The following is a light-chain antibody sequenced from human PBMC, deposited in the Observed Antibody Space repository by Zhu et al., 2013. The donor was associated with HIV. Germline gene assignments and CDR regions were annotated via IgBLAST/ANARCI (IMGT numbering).Light chain of an antibody. CDR2: RNN. J-gene: IGLJ2*01. Sequence: QSVLTQPPSASETPGQRVTISCSGSSSNIGSTFVYWYQQVPGAAPKLLIYRNNQRPSGVPDRFSGSKSGTSASLAISGLRSEDEADYYCAAWDDSLSVVFGGGTKLTVL. CDR1: SSNIGSTF. CDR3: AAWDDSLSVV. V-gene: IGLV1-47*01.